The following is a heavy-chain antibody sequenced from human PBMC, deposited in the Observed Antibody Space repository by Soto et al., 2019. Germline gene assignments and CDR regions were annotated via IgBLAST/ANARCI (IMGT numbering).Heavy chain of an antibody. Sequence: EVQLVESGGGLVQPGGSLRPSGEASGFTPISYSMTWARQAPGRGLEWVSYISSSSSTIYYADSVKGRFTISRDNAKNSLYLQMNSLRDEDTAVYYCARDNPRSSGWDVWGQGTTVTVSS. CDR1: GFTPISYS. CDR3: ARDNPRSSGWDV. J-gene: IGHJ6*02. CDR2: ISSSSSTI. V-gene: IGHV3-48*02.